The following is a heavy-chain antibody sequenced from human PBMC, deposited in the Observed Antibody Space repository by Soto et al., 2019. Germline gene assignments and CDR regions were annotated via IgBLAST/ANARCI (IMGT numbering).Heavy chain of an antibody. J-gene: IGHJ6*02. V-gene: IGHV1-18*01. D-gene: IGHD3-3*01. CDR2: ISAYNGNT. CDR1: GYTFTSYG. CDR3: ARDRGVVTSTLYYYYYGMDV. Sequence: GASVKVSCKASGYTFTSYGSSWVRQAPGQGLEWMGWISAYNGNTNYAQKLQGRVTMTTDTSTSTAYMELRSLRSDDTAVYYCARDRGVVTSTLYYYYYGMDVWGQGTTVTVSS.